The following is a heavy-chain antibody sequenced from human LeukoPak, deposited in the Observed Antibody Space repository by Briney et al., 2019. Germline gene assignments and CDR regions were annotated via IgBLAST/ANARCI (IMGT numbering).Heavy chain of an antibody. D-gene: IGHD2-2*01. J-gene: IGHJ4*02. V-gene: IGHV3-7*01. Sequence: GGSLRLSCEASGFIFSNYWMSWVRQAPGKGLEWVVNIKQDGGEIYYVDSVKGRFTISRDNAKNSLYLQMNSLRAEDTAVYYCARPLTVVPAAALSDWGQGTLVTVSS. CDR1: GFIFSNYW. CDR2: IKQDGGEI. CDR3: ARPLTVVPAAALSD.